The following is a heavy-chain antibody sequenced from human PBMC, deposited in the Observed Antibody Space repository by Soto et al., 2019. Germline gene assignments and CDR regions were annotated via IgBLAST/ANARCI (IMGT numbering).Heavy chain of an antibody. V-gene: IGHV1-69*01. Sequence: WVRQAPGLGLEWVGGIIPIFGTANYAQKFQGRVTITADESTSTSYMEVNNLRSEDTAVYYCAKVRYSSPMCYYYGMDVWGQGTTVTVSS. CDR2: IIPIFGTA. CDR3: AKVRYSSPMCYYYGMDV. J-gene: IGHJ6*02. D-gene: IGHD6-19*01.